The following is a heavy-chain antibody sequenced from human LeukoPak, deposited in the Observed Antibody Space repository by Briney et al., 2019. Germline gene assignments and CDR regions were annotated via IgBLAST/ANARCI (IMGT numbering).Heavy chain of an antibody. V-gene: IGHV3-21*01. CDR2: ISYSSSYI. Sequence: KAGGSLTLSCAASGFTFTSYITNWVRQAPGKGLEWVSSISYSSSYIYYADSVKGRFTISRDNAKNSLYLQMSSLRAEDTAIYYCARRYDILTGAFDYWGQGTLVTVSS. CDR1: GFTFTSYI. J-gene: IGHJ4*02. D-gene: IGHD3-9*01. CDR3: ARRYDILTGAFDY.